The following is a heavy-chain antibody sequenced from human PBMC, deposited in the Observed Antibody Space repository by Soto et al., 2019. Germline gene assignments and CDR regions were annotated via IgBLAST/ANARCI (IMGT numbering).Heavy chain of an antibody. Sequence: LRLSCAASGFTFSNAWMSWVRQAPGKGLEWVGRIKSKTDGGTTDYAAPVKGRFTISRDDSKNTLYLQMNSLKTEDTAVYYCARDGGKWLARGGMDVWGQGTTVTVSS. CDR3: ARDGGKWLARGGMDV. D-gene: IGHD6-19*01. CDR2: IKSKTDGGTT. V-gene: IGHV3-15*01. J-gene: IGHJ6*02. CDR1: GFTFSNAW.